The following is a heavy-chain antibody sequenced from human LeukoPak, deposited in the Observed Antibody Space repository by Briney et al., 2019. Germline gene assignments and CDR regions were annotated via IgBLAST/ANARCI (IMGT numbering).Heavy chain of an antibody. CDR3: ASGTTVGATTPFDY. D-gene: IGHD1-26*01. V-gene: IGHV3-7*01. Sequence: PGGSLRLSCAASGFTFSSYWMSWVRQAPGKGLEWVANIKQDGSEKYYVDSVKGRFTISRDNAKNSLYLQMNSLRAEDTAVYYCASGTTVGATTPFDYWGQGTLVTVSS. CDR2: IKQDGSEK. J-gene: IGHJ4*02. CDR1: GFTFSSYW.